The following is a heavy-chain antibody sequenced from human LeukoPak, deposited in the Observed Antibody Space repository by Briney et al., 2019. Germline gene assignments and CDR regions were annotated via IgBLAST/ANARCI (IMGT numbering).Heavy chain of an antibody. CDR3: VRGSLGLYYYTLDV. Sequence: PGGSLRLSCSASGFNFYKYAMHWVHQAPGKGLEYVSTVTSSGGSTYYADSVKGRFTISRDNSKNTLYLQMSSLGADDSAVFFCVRGSLGLYYYTLDVWGQGTTVTVSS. CDR1: GFNFYKYA. J-gene: IGHJ6*02. D-gene: IGHD7-27*01. CDR2: VTSSGGST. V-gene: IGHV3-64D*09.